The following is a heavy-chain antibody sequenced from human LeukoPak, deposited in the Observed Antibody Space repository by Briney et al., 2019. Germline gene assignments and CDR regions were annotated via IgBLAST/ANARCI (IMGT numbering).Heavy chain of an antibody. Sequence: SGGSLRLPCTASGLTFSTSGFNWVRQAPGKGLEWVASIGPTGSDRYHADSIKGRFTISRDNANNFPYLQMNSLRAEDTAVYYCATETNGRHYDYWGQGTLLTVSS. CDR3: ATETNGRHYDY. V-gene: IGHV3-21*06. J-gene: IGHJ4*02. CDR1: GLTFSTSG. CDR2: IGPTGSDR. D-gene: IGHD1-14*01.